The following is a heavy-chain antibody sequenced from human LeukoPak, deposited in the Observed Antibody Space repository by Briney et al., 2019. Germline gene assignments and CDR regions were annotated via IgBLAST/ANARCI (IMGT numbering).Heavy chain of an antibody. V-gene: IGHV3-74*01. CDR1: GFTFSSYW. CDR3: AKDLSKQQLGNAAFDI. D-gene: IGHD6-13*01. CDR2: INSDGSST. J-gene: IGHJ3*02. Sequence: QSGGSLRLSCAASGFTFSSYWMHWVRQVPGKGLVWVSRINSDGSSTSYADSVKGRFTISRDNAKNTLYVQMNSLRAEDTAVYYCAKDLSKQQLGNAAFDIWGQGTMVTVSS.